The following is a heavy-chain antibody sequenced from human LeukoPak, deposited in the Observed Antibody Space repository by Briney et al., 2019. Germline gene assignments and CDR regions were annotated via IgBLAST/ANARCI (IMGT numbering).Heavy chain of an antibody. Sequence: GGSLRLSCAASGFTVSSNYMSWVRQAPGKGLEWVSVIYSGGSTYYADSVKGRFTISRDNSKNTLYLQMNSLRAADTAVYYCATLGFSSGYYYYFDHWGQGTLVTVSS. CDR1: GFTVSSNY. CDR3: ATLGFSSGYYYYFDH. CDR2: IYSGGST. D-gene: IGHD3-22*01. J-gene: IGHJ4*02. V-gene: IGHV3-66*01.